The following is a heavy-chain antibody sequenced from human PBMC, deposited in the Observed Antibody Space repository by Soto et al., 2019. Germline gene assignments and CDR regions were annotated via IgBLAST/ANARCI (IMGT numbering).Heavy chain of an antibody. D-gene: IGHD2-2*01. Sequence: QVQLVQSGAEVKKPGSSVKVSCKASGGTFGSYAISWVRQAPGQGLEWMGGIIPIPGTANYAQKFQGRGTIAADESTSRAYMELSSLRSEDTAVYYCARSQGSSTSLEIYYYYYYGMDVWGQGTTVTVSS. V-gene: IGHV1-69*01. J-gene: IGHJ6*02. CDR3: ARSQGSSTSLEIYYYYYYGMDV. CDR1: GGTFGSYA. CDR2: IIPIPGTA.